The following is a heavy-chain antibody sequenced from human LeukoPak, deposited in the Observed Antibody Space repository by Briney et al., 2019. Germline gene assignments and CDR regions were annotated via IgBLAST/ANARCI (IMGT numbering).Heavy chain of an antibody. CDR1: GYTFTGYY. J-gene: IGHJ4*02. Sequence: ASVKVSCKASGYTFTGYYMHWVRQAPGQGLEWMGWINPNSRGTNYAQKFHGRVTMTRDRSISTAYMELSRLRSDDTAVYYCASGREITLVRGVSFEPLPFDYWGQGTLVTVSS. CDR3: ASGREITLVRGVSFEPLPFDY. D-gene: IGHD3-10*01. CDR2: INPNSRGT. V-gene: IGHV1-2*02.